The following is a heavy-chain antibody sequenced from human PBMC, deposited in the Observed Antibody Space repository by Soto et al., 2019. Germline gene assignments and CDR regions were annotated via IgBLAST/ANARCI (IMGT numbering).Heavy chain of an antibody. CDR1: GFTLSGSA. J-gene: IGHJ5*02. D-gene: IGHD3-10*01. V-gene: IGHV3-73*01. CDR3: TRVYGSGSYLWFDP. CDR2: IRSKANSYAT. Sequence: GGSLRLSCAASGFTLSGSAMHWVRQASGKGLEWVGRIRSKANSYATAYAASVKGRFTISRDDSKNTAYLQMNSLKTEDPAVYYCTRVYGSGSYLWFDPWGQGTLVTVSS.